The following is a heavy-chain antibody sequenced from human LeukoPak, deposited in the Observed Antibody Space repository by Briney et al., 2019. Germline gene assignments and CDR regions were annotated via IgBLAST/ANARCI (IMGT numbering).Heavy chain of an antibody. Sequence: SVKVSCKASGGTFSSYAISWVRQAPGQGLEWMGRIIPILGIANYAQKFQGRVTITADKSTSTAYMELSSLGSEDTAVYYCARLMGITMIVVGTDAFDIWGQGTMVTVSS. CDR2: IIPILGIA. CDR3: ARLMGITMIVVGTDAFDI. V-gene: IGHV1-69*04. CDR1: GGTFSSYA. J-gene: IGHJ3*02. D-gene: IGHD3-22*01.